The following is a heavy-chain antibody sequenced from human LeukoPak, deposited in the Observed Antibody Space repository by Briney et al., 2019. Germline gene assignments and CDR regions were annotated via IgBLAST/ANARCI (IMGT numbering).Heavy chain of an antibody. CDR3: AKDPLYCSGGSCYFPFDY. V-gene: IGHV3-23*01. CDR1: GFTFSSYA. J-gene: IGHJ4*02. CDR2: VSNGGGST. Sequence: GGSLRLSCAASGFTFSSYAMSWVRQAPGKGLEWVSAVSNGGGSTYYADSVKGRFTISRDNSKNTLYLQMNSRRAEDTAIYYCAKDPLYCSGGSCYFPFDYWGQGTLVTVSS. D-gene: IGHD2-15*01.